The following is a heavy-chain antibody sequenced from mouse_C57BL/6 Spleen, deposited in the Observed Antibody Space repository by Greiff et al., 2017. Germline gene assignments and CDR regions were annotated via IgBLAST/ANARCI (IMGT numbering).Heavy chain of an antibody. J-gene: IGHJ1*03. Sequence: QVQLQQPGAELVKPGASVKMSCKASGYTFTSYWITWVKQRPGQGLEWIGDIYPGSGSTNYNEKFKSKATLTVDTSSSKAYMQLSSLTSEDSAVYYCARNSVTTLSYWYFDVWGTGTTVTVSS. CDR2: IYPGSGST. CDR3: ARNSVTTLSYWYFDV. D-gene: IGHD2-3*01. CDR1: GYTFTSYW. V-gene: IGHV1-55*01.